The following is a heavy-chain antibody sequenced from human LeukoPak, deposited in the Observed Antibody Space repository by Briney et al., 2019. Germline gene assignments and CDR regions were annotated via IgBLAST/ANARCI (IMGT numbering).Heavy chain of an antibody. Sequence: ASVKVSCKASGYTFTSYYMNWVRQAPGQGLEWMGIVNPSGGSTSYAQKFQGRVTMTRDMSTSTVYMELSSLRSEDTAVYYCARGGRDGYSRFDYWGQGTLVTVSS. CDR1: GYTFTSYY. CDR2: VNPSGGST. V-gene: IGHV1-46*01. D-gene: IGHD5-24*01. CDR3: ARGGRDGYSRFDY. J-gene: IGHJ4*02.